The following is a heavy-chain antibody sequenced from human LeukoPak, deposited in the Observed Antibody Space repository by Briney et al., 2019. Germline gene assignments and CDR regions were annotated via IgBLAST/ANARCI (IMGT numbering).Heavy chain of an antibody. Sequence: PGGSLRLSCAGSGFTFSSYSMNWVRQAPGKGLEWVSYISGSSSNIYYADSVTGRFTISRDNARNSLYLQMNSLRDEDTAVYYCARDFGLGLGMDVWGQGTTVTVSS. CDR3: ARDFGLGLGMDV. CDR2: ISGSSSNI. V-gene: IGHV3-48*02. D-gene: IGHD3-16*01. CDR1: GFTFSSYS. J-gene: IGHJ6*02.